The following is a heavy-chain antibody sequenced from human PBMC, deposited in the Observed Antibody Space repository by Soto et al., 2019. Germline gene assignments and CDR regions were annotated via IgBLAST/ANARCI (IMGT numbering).Heavy chain of an antibody. J-gene: IGHJ5*02. D-gene: IGHD3-3*01. CDR2: IYHRGST. Sequence: PSETLSLTCTVSGGSVSSGSYYWSWIRQPPGKGLEWIGYIYHRGSTNYNPSLKNRVTISVDTSKNQFSLKLSSVAAADTAVYYCARGEEVATFGVANRWIHFDPWGQVTMVTVSS. CDR3: ARGEEVATFGVANRWIHFDP. CDR1: GGSVSSGSYY. V-gene: IGHV4-61*01.